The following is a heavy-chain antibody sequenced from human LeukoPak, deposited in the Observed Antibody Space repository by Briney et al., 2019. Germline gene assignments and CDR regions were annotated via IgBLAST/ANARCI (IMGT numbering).Heavy chain of an antibody. J-gene: IGHJ3*02. CDR1: GYTFTGYY. V-gene: IGHV1-69*13. Sequence: SVKVSCKASGYTFTGYYMHWVRQAPGQGLEWMGGIIPIFGTANYAQKFQGRVTITADESTSTAYMELSSLRSEDTAVYYCARVRMSGWTLGYAFDIWGQGTMVTVSS. CDR3: ARVRMSGWTLGYAFDI. D-gene: IGHD6-19*01. CDR2: IIPIFGTA.